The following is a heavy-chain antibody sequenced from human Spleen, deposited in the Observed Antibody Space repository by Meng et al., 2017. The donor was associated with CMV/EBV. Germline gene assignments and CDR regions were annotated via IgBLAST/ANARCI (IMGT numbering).Heavy chain of an antibody. D-gene: IGHD3-16*01. CDR1: GFTFSSYW. J-gene: IGHJ4*02. CDR2: ISYDGSNR. V-gene: IGHV3-30*03. Sequence: GGSLRLSCAASGFTFSSYWMHWVRQAPGKGLEWVAVISYDGSNRYYADSVKGRFTISRENSKNTLHLQMNSLRAEDTAVYYCARVRHGGHLRYRDFDFWGQGTLVTVSS. CDR3: ARVRHGGHLRYRDFDF.